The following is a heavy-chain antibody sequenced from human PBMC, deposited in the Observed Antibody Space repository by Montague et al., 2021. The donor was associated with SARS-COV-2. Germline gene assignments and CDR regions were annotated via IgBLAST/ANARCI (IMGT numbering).Heavy chain of an antibody. CDR2: ISSSGSTI. CDR1: GFIFSSYE. Sequence: SLRLSCSASGFIFSSYEMNWVRQAPGKGLEWVSYISSSGSTIYYXDSVKGRFTISRDNAKNSPYLQMNSLRAEDTAVYYCARGLPGLRARALFDYWGQGSLVTVSS. V-gene: IGHV3-48*03. D-gene: IGHD5-12*01. CDR3: ARGLPGLRARALFDY. J-gene: IGHJ4*02.